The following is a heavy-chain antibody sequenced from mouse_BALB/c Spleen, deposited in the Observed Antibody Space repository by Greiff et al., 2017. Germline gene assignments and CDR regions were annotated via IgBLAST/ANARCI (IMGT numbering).Heavy chain of an antibody. CDR1: GFTFSSYA. J-gene: IGHJ2*01. D-gene: IGHD3-2*02. CDR2: ISSGGSYT. V-gene: IGHV5-9-4*01. CDR3: ARGGQENYFDY. Sequence: EVQGVESGGGLVKPGGSLKLSCAASGFTFSSYAMSWVRQSPEKRLEWVAEISSGGSYTYYPDTVTGRYTISRDNAKNTLYLEMSSLRSEDTAMYYCARGGQENYFDYWGQGTTLTVSS.